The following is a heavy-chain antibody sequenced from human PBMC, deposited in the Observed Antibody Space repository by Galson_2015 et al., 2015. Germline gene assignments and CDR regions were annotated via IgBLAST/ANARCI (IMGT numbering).Heavy chain of an antibody. Sequence: SLRLSCAASGFTFSSYAMHWVRQAPGKGLEWVAVISYDGSNKYYADSVKGRFTISRDNSKNTLYLRMNSLRAEDTAVYYCARVGYSSDGYYYGMDVWGQGTTVTVSS. CDR2: ISYDGSNK. CDR1: GFTFSSYA. D-gene: IGHD6-19*01. V-gene: IGHV3-30-3*01. CDR3: ARVGYSSDGYYYGMDV. J-gene: IGHJ6*02.